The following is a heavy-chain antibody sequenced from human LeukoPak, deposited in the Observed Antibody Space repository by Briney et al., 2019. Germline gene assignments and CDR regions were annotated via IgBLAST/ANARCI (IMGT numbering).Heavy chain of an antibody. CDR1: GFTFSSYW. CDR3: ARGFIGGNTIY. J-gene: IGHJ4*02. Sequence: GGSLRLSCAASGFTFSSYWMHWVRQAPGKGLVWVSRINSDGSTTNYADSVRGRFTISRDNAKNTLFLQMNSLRAEDTAVYYCARGFIGGNTIYWGQGTLVTVSS. D-gene: IGHD4-23*01. CDR2: INSDGSTT. V-gene: IGHV3-74*01.